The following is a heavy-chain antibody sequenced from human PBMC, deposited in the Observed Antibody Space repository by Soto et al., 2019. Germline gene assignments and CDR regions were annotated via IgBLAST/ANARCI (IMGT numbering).Heavy chain of an antibody. J-gene: IGHJ4*02. D-gene: IGHD3-10*01. V-gene: IGHV3-30-3*01. CDR3: AREWSTSGDLDY. Sequence: QVQLVESGGGVVQPGRSLRLSCAAYGFTFSSHSIQWVRQAPGKGLEWVAVISYDGSIKYYADSVKGRFTISRDNSKNTAYLKMNSLRAEDTAVFYCAREWSTSGDLDYWGQGTLVIVSS. CDR1: GFTFSSHS. CDR2: ISYDGSIK.